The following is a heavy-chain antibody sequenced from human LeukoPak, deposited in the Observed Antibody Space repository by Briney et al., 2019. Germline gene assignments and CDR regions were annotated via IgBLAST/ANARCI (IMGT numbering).Heavy chain of an antibody. D-gene: IGHD3-22*01. CDR1: GFTFISYW. Sequence: PGGSLRLSCAASGFTFISYWILCVRQAPGKGLVWVSRIKTDGSYTDYADSVKGRFTISRDDTKNTIYLQMNSLRVEDTAIYYCARPHYYSDSFGSSDAYFDYWGQGTLVTVSS. CDR3: ARPHYYSDSFGSSDAYFDY. CDR2: IKTDGSYT. J-gene: IGHJ4*02. V-gene: IGHV3-74*01.